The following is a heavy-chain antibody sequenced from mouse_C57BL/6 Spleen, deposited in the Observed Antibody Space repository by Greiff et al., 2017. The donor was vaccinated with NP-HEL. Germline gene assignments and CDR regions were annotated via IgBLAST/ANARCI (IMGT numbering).Heavy chain of an antibody. V-gene: IGHV3-1*01. CDR1: GYSITSGYD. D-gene: IGHD1-1*01. CDR2: IRYSGST. Sequence: VQLQQSGPGMVKPSQSLSLTCTVTGYSITSGYDWHWIRHFPGNKLEWMGYIRYSGSTNYNPSLKSRISITHDTSKNHFFLKLNSVTTEDTATYYCATNYGSSAWFAYWGQGTLVTVSA. J-gene: IGHJ3*01. CDR3: ATNYGSSAWFAY.